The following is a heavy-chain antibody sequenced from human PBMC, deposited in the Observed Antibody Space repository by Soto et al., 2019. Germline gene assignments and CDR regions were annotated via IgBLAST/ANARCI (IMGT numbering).Heavy chain of an antibody. V-gene: IGHV3-11*06. CDR1: GFTFNNYY. D-gene: IGHD5-12*01. Sequence: QVQLVESGGDLVKPGGPLRLSCAATGFTFNNYYMSWIRQAPGKGLEWVSYISTSSNYINYADSVKGRFTISRDNAKNSVYLQMNSQRAEDTALYYCARGGRATMPGVAARSPNDNWGQGTLVTVSS. CDR2: ISTSSNYI. J-gene: IGHJ4*02. CDR3: ARGGRATMPGVAARSPNDN.